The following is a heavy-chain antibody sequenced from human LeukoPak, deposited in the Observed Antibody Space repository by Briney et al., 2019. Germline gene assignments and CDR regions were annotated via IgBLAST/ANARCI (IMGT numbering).Heavy chain of an antibody. CDR3: ARVPTTVTYTDF. CDR1: GFTFSSYW. V-gene: IGHV3-48*04. CDR2: ISTTGSTK. J-gene: IGHJ4*02. Sequence: PGGSLRLSCAASGFTFSSYWMSWVRQAPGKGLEWVSYISTTGSTKYYADSVKGRFTISRDNAKNSLYLQTNSLRAEDTAVYYCARVPTTVTYTDFWGQGTLVTVSS. D-gene: IGHD4-17*01.